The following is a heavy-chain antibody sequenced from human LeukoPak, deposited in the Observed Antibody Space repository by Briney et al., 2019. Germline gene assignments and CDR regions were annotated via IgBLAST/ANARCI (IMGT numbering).Heavy chain of an antibody. CDR3: AMTYYRGYSYGLSY. D-gene: IGHD5-18*01. Sequence: GESLEISCQGSGYHFTSYWIGWVRQVPGKGLEWMGMIYPGDSDTRYSPSFQGQVTISADKSISTAYLQWSSLKASDTAMYYCAMTYYRGYSYGLSYWGQGPLVTVSS. CDR2: IYPGDSDT. V-gene: IGHV5-51*01. J-gene: IGHJ4*02. CDR1: GYHFTSYW.